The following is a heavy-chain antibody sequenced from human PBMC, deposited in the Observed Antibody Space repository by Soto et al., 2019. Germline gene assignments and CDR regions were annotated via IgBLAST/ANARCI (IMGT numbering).Heavy chain of an antibody. CDR2: ISSSSSYI. Sequence: GSPLRLSCAASGVNFSGYSMNWIIKGQGKGLEWVSSISSSSSYIYYADSVKGRFTISRDNAKNSLYLQRNSLSAEDTAVYYCATDRTTAAASRGFDYWGQGTLVTVSS. CDR1: GVNFSGYS. CDR3: ATDRTTAAASRGFDY. D-gene: IGHD6-13*01. V-gene: IGHV3-21*01. J-gene: IGHJ4*02.